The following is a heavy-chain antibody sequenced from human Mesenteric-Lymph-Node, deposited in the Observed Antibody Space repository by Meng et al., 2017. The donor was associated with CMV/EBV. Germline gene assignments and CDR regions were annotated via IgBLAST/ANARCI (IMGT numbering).Heavy chain of an antibody. CDR3: ARESLEYCNSPTCHYYFDF. CDR2: ITPYNDNT. V-gene: IGHV1-18*01. J-gene: IGHJ4*02. Sequence: ASVKVSCKSSGYSFSNYAIDWVRQAPGQGLEWMGWITPYNDNTKYAQKFQGRVTMTTDTSTTTAFMELRSLRSDDTAVYFCARESLEYCNSPTCHYYFDFWGQGSLVTVSS. CDR1: GYSFSNYA. D-gene: IGHD2/OR15-2a*01.